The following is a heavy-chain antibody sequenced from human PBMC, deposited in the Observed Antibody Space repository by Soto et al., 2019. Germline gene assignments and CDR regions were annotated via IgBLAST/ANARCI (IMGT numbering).Heavy chain of an antibody. CDR2: IKLDGSEK. CDR1: GFTLSNYW. V-gene: IGHV3-7*01. D-gene: IGHD3-16*02. CDR3: SRDKMAPFRLVELSFLTATPENAFDI. J-gene: IGHJ3*02. Sequence: EVQLVESGGGLVQPGGSLRLSCAASGFTLSNYWMTWVRQAPGKGLEWVANIKLDGSEKYYVDSVKGRFTISRDNAKNELYLQMNSLIVEDTAVYYCSRDKMAPFRLVELSFLTATPENAFDIWGQGTMVTVSS.